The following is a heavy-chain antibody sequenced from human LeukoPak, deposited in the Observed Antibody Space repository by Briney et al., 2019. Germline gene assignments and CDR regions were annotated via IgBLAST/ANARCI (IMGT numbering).Heavy chain of an antibody. CDR3: ARLLERAFDI. Sequence: ASVKVSCKASGSSFSSYTITWVRQAPGQGLEWMGGIIPIFRTANYAQNLQGRVTISADESTNTAYMELSSLRSGDTAVYYCARLLERAFDIWGQGTMVTVYS. V-gene: IGHV1-69*13. CDR1: GSSFSSYT. CDR2: IIPIFRTA. J-gene: IGHJ3*02.